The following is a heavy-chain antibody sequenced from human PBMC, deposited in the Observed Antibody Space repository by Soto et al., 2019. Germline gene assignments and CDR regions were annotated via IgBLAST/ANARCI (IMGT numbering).Heavy chain of an antibody. J-gene: IGHJ5*01. CDR1: GGSFSGYY. V-gene: IGHV4-34*01. CDR2: INHSGST. Sequence: SETLSLTCAVYGGSFSGYYWSWIRQPPGKGLEWIGEINHSGSTNYNPSLKSRVTMSADTSKNQFSLKLNYVTAADTAVYYCARMGYGHTYTGGYLLVASWGKGNLVNVAS. CDR3: ARMGYGHTYTGGYLLVAS. D-gene: IGHD2-8*02.